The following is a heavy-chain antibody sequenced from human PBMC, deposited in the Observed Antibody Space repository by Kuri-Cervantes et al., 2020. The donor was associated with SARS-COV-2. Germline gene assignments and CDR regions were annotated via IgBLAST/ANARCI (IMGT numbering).Heavy chain of an antibody. V-gene: IGHV1-24*01. J-gene: IGHJ4*02. CDR3: ATDLSGSYGGSIDY. D-gene: IGHD1-26*01. CDR1: GYTLTELS. CDR2: FDPEDGET. Sequence: ASVKVSCKVSGYTLTELSMHWVRQAPGKGLEWMGGFDPEDGETIYAQKFQGRVTMTEGTSTDTAYMELSSLRSEDTAVYYCATDLSGSYGGSIDYWGQGTLVTVSS.